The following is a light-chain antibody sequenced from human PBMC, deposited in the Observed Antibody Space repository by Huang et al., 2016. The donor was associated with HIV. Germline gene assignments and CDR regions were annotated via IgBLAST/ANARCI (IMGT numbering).Light chain of an antibody. Sequence: DIQMTQSPSSLSASVGDRVTITCQASQDITKFLNWFQQKPGKAPKLLIYDASNLESGVPPRFSGGGSGTDFTFTLRILLPEDIATYYCQQYDILPPPFRQGTDLGIK. CDR1: QDITKF. J-gene: IGKJ2*01. CDR2: DAS. CDR3: QQYDILPPP. V-gene: IGKV1-33*01.